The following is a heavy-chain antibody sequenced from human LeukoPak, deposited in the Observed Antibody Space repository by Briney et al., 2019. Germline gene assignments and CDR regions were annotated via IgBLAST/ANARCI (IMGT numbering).Heavy chain of an antibody. J-gene: IGHJ3*02. D-gene: IGHD4-23*01. Sequence: GGSLRLSCAASRFTFSSYAMHWVRQAPGKGLEWVAVISYDGSNKYYADSVKGRFTISRDNSKNTLYLQMNSLRAEDTAVYYCARDRYGGNSWFGAFDIWGQGTMVTVSS. V-gene: IGHV3-30*04. CDR1: RFTFSSYA. CDR2: ISYDGSNK. CDR3: ARDRYGGNSWFGAFDI.